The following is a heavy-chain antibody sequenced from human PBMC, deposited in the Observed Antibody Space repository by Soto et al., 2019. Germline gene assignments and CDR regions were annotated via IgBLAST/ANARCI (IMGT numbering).Heavy chain of an antibody. V-gene: IGHV1-69*12. J-gene: IGHJ4*02. Sequence: QVQLVQSGAEVKKPGSSVKVSCKASGGTFSSYAISWVRQAPGQGLEWMGGIIPIFGTANYAQKFQGRVTITADESTSTGYMELSSRRSEDTAVYYWPMLAGTTAPADYWGQGTLVTVSS. CDR1: GGTFSSYA. CDR2: IIPIFGTA. CDR3: PMLAGTTAPADY. D-gene: IGHD1-1*01.